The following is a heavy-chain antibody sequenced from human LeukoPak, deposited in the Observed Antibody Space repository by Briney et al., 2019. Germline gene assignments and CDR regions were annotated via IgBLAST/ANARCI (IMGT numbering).Heavy chain of an antibody. CDR2: ISGSSITI. J-gene: IGHJ4*02. Sequence: GGSLRLSCAASGFTFSDYSMNWVRQAPGKGLEWVSYISGSSITIYYADSVKGRFTISRDNSKNTLYLQMNSLRAEDTAVYYCAKAFYSGSYSDFDYWGQGTLVTVSS. CDR3: AKAFYSGSYSDFDY. V-gene: IGHV3-48*01. CDR1: GFTFSDYS. D-gene: IGHD1-26*01.